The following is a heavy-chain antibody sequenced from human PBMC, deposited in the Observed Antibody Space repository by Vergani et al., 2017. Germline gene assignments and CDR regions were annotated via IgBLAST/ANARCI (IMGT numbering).Heavy chain of an antibody. J-gene: IGHJ4*02. CDR2: MNPNSGNT. V-gene: IGHV1-8*01. CDR3: ARDATNIAAAGTYFDY. Sequence: QVQLVQSGAEVKKPGASVKVSCKASGYTFTSYDINWVRQATGQGLEWMGWMNPNSGNTGYAQKFQGRVTMTRNTSISTAYMELSSLRSEDTAVYYCARDATNIAAAGTYFDYWGQGTLVTVSS. D-gene: IGHD6-13*01. CDR1: GYTFTSYD.